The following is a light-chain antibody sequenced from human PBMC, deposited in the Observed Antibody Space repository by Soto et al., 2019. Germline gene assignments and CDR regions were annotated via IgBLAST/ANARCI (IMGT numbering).Light chain of an antibody. J-gene: IGKJ2*01. CDR2: AAS. V-gene: IGKV1-39*01. Sequence: DIQMTQSPSSLSASIGDRVTITCRASQNIDNFLNWYQWRPGKAPKFLIFAASSLQSGVSSRFSGRGSGTHFSLTITNLQPEDFATYYCQQSYSAPPSFGQGTKLEI. CDR1: QNIDNF. CDR3: QQSYSAPPS.